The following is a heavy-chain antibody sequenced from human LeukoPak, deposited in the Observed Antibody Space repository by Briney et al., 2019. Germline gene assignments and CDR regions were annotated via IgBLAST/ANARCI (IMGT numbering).Heavy chain of an antibody. CDR3: ARNIWFGESSDAFDI. CDR2: ISAYNGNT. J-gene: IGHJ3*02. Sequence: ASVKVSCKASGYTFTSYGISWVRQAPGQGLEWMGWISAYNGNTNYAQKLQGRVTMTTDTSTSTAYMELRSLRSDDTAVYYCARNIWFGESSDAFDIWGQGTMVTVSS. CDR1: GYTFTSYG. V-gene: IGHV1-18*01. D-gene: IGHD3-10*01.